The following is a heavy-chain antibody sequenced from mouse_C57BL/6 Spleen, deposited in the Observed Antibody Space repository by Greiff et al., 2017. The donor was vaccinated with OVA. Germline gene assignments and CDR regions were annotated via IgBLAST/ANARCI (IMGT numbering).Heavy chain of an antibody. CDR3: ARPYYDYYAMDY. CDR2: INPNNGGT. J-gene: IGHJ4*01. CDR1: GYTFTDYY. D-gene: IGHD2-10*01. Sequence: VQLQQSGPELVKPGASVKISCKASGYTFTDYYMNWVKQSHGKSLEWIGDINPNNGGTSYNQKFKGKATLTVDKSSSTAYMELRSLTSEDSAVYYCARPYYDYYAMDYWGQGTSVTVSS. V-gene: IGHV1-26*01.